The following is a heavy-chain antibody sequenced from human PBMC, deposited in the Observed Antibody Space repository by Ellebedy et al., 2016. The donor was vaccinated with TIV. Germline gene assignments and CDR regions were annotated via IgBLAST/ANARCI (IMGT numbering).Heavy chain of an antibody. CDR3: ARERGDDAFDI. Sequence: GESLKISXAASGFTFSSYAMHWVRQAPGKGLEWVAVISYDGSNKYYADSVKGRFTISRDNSKNTLYLQMNSLRAEDTAVYYCARERGDDAFDIWGQGTMVTVSS. CDR1: GFTFSSYA. J-gene: IGHJ3*02. CDR2: ISYDGSNK. D-gene: IGHD3-16*01. V-gene: IGHV3-30-3*01.